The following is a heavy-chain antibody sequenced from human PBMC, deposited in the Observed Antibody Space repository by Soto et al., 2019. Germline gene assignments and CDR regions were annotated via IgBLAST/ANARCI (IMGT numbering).Heavy chain of an antibody. J-gene: IGHJ4*02. CDR2: IYYTGST. V-gene: IGHV4-59*08. Sequence: QVQLQQSGPGLVKPSETLSLTCTVSGGSITNYYWSWVRQPPGKGLEWIGYIYYTGSTNYSPSLTSRGTMSMDTSNSQCSLKLTSVTAADTAVYYCASLSGSGWYTAAYWGQGTLVTVSS. CDR3: ASLSGSGWYTAAY. CDR1: GGSITNYY. D-gene: IGHD6-19*01.